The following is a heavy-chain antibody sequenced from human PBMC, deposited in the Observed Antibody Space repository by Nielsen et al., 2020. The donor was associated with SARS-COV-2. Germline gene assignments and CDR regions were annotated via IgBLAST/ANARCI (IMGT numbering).Heavy chain of an antibody. CDR2: ILWNICSI. V-gene: IGHV3-9*01. CDR3: ANLDGYNYMDV. D-gene: IGHD5-24*01. J-gene: IGHJ6*03. CDR1: GFTFDDYA. Sequence: SLTLSCPASGFTFDDYAMHWVRQAPGKCLEWVSGILWNICSIGYADSVKGRFTISRDNAKNSLYLQMNSLRAEDTALYYCANLDGYNYMDVWGKGTTVTVSS.